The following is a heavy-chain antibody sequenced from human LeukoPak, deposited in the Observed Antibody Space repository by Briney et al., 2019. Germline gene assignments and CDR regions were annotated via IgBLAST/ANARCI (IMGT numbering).Heavy chain of an antibody. J-gene: IGHJ4*02. CDR1: GFTVSSNY. CDR2: IYSGGST. CDR3: ARVRLAGGWYGYFDY. V-gene: IGHV3-53*01. D-gene: IGHD6-19*01. Sequence: GGSLRLSCAASGFTVSSNYMSWVRQAPGKGLEWVSVIYSGGSTYYADSVKGRFTISRDNSKNTLYLQMNSLRAEDTAVYYCARVRLAGGWYGYFDYWGQGTLVTVSS.